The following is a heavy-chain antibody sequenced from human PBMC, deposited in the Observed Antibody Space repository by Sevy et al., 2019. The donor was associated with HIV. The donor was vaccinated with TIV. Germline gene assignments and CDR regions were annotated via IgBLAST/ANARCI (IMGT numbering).Heavy chain of an antibody. J-gene: IGHJ4*02. Sequence: ASVKVSCKTFGYTFKTYGISWVRQAPGQGLEWMGWISAYSGDTNFAQKFQGRVTMTTDTSTSTAYMELSSLRSDDTAGYFCARGKPQGVVIIPGSMWGGVDYWGQGTVVTVSS. CDR2: ISAYSGDT. CDR1: GYTFKTYG. D-gene: IGHD2-2*01. V-gene: IGHV1-18*01. CDR3: ARGKPQGVVIIPGSMWGGVDY.